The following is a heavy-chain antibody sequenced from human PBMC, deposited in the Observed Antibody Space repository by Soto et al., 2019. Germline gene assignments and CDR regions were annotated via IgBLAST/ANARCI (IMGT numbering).Heavy chain of an antibody. CDR2: IYWDDDK. Sequence: QITLKESGPTLVKPTQTLTLTCTFSGFSLSTSGVGVGWIRQPPGKALDWVAIIYWDDDKRYSPSLKSRLTITKDTSKNQVVLTMTNMDPVDTATYYCAHTREIPNSGSYDVDYWGQGTLVTVSS. CDR1: GFSLSTSGVG. V-gene: IGHV2-5*02. D-gene: IGHD3-10*01. CDR3: AHTREIPNSGSYDVDY. J-gene: IGHJ4*02.